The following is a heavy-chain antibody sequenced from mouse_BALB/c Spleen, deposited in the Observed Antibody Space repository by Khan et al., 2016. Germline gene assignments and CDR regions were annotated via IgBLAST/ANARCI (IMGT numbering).Heavy chain of an antibody. V-gene: IGHV5-4*02. Sequence: EVQLVESGGGLVKPGGSLKLSCAASGFTFSDYYMYWVRQTPEKRLEWVATISDGGSYTYYPDSVKGRFTISRDNAKNNLYLQMSSLKSEDTAKYYCARDRRLRRVYYAMDYWGQGTSVTVSS. J-gene: IGHJ4*01. CDR2: ISDGGSYT. CDR3: ARDRRLRRVYYAMDY. CDR1: GFTFSDYY. D-gene: IGHD2-2*01.